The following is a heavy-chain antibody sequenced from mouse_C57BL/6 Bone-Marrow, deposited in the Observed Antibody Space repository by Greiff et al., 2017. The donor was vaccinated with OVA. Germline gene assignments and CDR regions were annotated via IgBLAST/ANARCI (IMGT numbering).Heavy chain of an antibody. CDR2: ISSGGSYT. CDR1: GFTFSSYG. Sequence: EVHLVESGGDLVKPGGSLKLSCAASGFTFSSYGMSWVRQTPDKRLEWVATISSGGSYTYYPDSVKGRFTISRDNAKNTLYLQMSSLKSEDTDMYYCARHGDYGSFFDYWGQGTTLTVSS. D-gene: IGHD1-1*01. J-gene: IGHJ2*01. CDR3: ARHGDYGSFFDY. V-gene: IGHV5-6*01.